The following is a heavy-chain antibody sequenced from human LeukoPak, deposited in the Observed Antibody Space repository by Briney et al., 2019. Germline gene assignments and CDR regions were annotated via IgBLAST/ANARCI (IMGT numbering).Heavy chain of an antibody. Sequence: GGSPRLSCAASGFTFSSYAMSWVRQAPGKGLEWVSAISGSGGSTYYADSVKGRFTISRDNSKNTLYLQMNSLRAEDTAVYYCAKYYYDSSGAYYFDYWGQGTLVTVSS. V-gene: IGHV3-23*01. CDR3: AKYYYDSSGAYYFDY. D-gene: IGHD3-22*01. CDR1: GFTFSSYA. J-gene: IGHJ4*02. CDR2: ISGSGGST.